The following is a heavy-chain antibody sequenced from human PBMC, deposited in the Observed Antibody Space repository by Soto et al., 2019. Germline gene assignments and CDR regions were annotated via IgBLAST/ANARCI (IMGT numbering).Heavy chain of an antibody. Sequence: QVQLVQSGAEVKKPGASVKVSCKASGYTFTSYAMHWVRQAPGQRLEWMGWINAGNGNTKYSQKFQGRVTITRDTSAXXAYXXXSXXXSEDTAVYYCARVYCGGDCYTYWFDPWGQGTLVTVSS. D-gene: IGHD2-21*01. CDR3: ARVYCGGDCYTYWFDP. J-gene: IGHJ5*02. CDR1: GYTFTSYA. V-gene: IGHV1-3*01. CDR2: INAGNGNT.